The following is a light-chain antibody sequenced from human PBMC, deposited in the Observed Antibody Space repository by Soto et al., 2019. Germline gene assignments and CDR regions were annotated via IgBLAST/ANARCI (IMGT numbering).Light chain of an antibody. CDR2: GNS. J-gene: IGLJ1*01. CDR1: SPNIGAVYD. V-gene: IGLV1-40*01. CDR3: QSYDSSLSGSRV. Sequence: QSVLTQPPSVSGAPGQRVTISCTGSSPNIGAVYDVHWYQQLPGTAPKLLIYGNSNRPSGVPDRFSGSKSGTSASLAITGLQAEDEADYYCQSYDSSLSGSRVFGTGTKVTVL.